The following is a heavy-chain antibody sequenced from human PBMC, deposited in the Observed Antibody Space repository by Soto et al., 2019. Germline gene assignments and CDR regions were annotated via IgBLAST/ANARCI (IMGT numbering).Heavy chain of an antibody. CDR2: IFSNDEK. J-gene: IGHJ6*02. CDR3: ARQYYYGSGFMDV. V-gene: IGHV2-26*01. CDR1: GFSLSNARMG. D-gene: IGHD3-10*01. Sequence: QVTLKESGPVLVKPTETLTLTCTVSGFSLSNARMGVSWIRQPPGKALEWLAHIFSNDEKSYSTSLKSRLTISKDTSKSQVVLTMTNMHPVDTATYYCARQYYYGSGFMDVWGQGTTVTVSS.